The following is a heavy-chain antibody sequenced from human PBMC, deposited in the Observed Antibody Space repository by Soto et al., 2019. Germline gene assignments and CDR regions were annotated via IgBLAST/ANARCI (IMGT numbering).Heavy chain of an antibody. V-gene: IGHV3-21*01. J-gene: IGHJ4*02. CDR2: ISASSTYI. D-gene: IGHD5-12*01. CDR3: ARGWLRDTLMY. CDR1: GFIFSSYT. Sequence: EVQLVESGGGLVKPGGSLRLSCAASGFIFSSYTMNWVRQAPGKGLEWVSYISASSTYIYYADSLNGRFTISRENAYNSLYMHMNRLTAEDEAVYSWARGWLRDTLMYWGKGTLVTVSS.